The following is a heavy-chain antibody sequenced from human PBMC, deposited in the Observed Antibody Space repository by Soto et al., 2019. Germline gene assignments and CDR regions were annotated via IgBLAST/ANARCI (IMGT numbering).Heavy chain of an antibody. CDR1: GFTVSSNY. Sequence: GGSLRLSCAASGFTVSSNYMSWVRQAPGKGLEWVSVIYSGGSTYYADSVKGRFTISRDNSKNTLYLQMNSLRAEDTAVYYCARGDWGYGGYYYYYMDVWGKGTTVTVSS. D-gene: IGHD5-12*01. CDR2: IYSGGST. CDR3: ARGDWGYGGYYYYYMDV. J-gene: IGHJ6*03. V-gene: IGHV3-66*01.